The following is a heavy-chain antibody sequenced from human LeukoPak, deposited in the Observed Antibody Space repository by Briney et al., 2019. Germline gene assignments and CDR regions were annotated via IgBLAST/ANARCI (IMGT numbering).Heavy chain of an antibody. CDR1: GFIFSNYG. CDR2: ISSSSSYI. V-gene: IGHV3-21*01. J-gene: IGHJ4*02. Sequence: PGGSLRLSCAASGFIFSNYGMNWVRQAPGKGLEWVSSISSSSSYIYYADSVKGRFTISRDNAKNSLYLQMNSLRAEDTAVYYCARDTLYNTVTLYFDYWGQGTLVTVSS. CDR3: ARDTLYNTVTLYFDY. D-gene: IGHD4-11*01.